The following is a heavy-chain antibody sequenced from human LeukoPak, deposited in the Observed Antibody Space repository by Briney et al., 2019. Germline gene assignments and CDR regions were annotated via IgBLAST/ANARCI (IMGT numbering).Heavy chain of an antibody. Sequence: ASVKVSRKASGYTFTGYYMHWVRQAPGQGLEWMGWINPNSGGTNYAQKFQGRVTMTRDTSISTAYMELSRLRSDDTAVYYCARVVRWLQFQGSPDYWGQGTLVTVSS. V-gene: IGHV1-2*02. D-gene: IGHD5-24*01. CDR3: ARVVRWLQFQGSPDY. J-gene: IGHJ4*02. CDR2: INPNSGGT. CDR1: GYTFTGYY.